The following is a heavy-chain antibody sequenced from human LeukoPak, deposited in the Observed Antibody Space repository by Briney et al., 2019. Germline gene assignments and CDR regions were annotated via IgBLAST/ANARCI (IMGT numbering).Heavy chain of an antibody. CDR2: FDPEDGET. CDR1: GYTLTELS. D-gene: IGHD1-26*01. Sequence: ASVKVSCKVSGYTLTELSMHWVRQAPGKGLEWMGGFDPEDGETIYAQRFQGRVTMTEDTSTDTAYMELSSLRSEDTAVYYCATGKWELRDALDIWGQGTMVTVSS. V-gene: IGHV1-24*01. CDR3: ATGKWELRDALDI. J-gene: IGHJ3*02.